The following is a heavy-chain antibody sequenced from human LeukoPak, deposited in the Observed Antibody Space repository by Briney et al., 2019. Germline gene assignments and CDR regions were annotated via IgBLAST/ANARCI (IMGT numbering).Heavy chain of an antibody. CDR2: DYCGGNT. D-gene: IGHD3-10*01. CDR1: GGSISSYY. J-gene: IGHJ4*02. V-gene: IGHV4-59*01. Sequence: SETLSLTCTVSGGSISSYYWSWIRQPPGKGLEWIGYDYCGGNTNYDPSLKRRVTISVDTSKNQFSLTLTSVTAADTAVYFCARDHFGSLDSWGQGILVTVSS. CDR3: ARDHFGSLDS.